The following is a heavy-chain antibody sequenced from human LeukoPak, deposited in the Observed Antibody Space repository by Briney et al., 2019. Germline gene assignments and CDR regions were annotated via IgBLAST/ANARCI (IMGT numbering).Heavy chain of an antibody. J-gene: IGHJ5*02. CDR1: GFTFSSYS. Sequence: GGSLRLSCAASGFTFSSYSMNWVRQAPGKGLEWVSSIGSSSSYIYYADSVKGRFTISRDNAKNSLYLQMNSLRAEDTAVYYCAKGGYDILTGEDWFDPWGQGALVTVPS. CDR3: AKGGYDILTGEDWFDP. CDR2: IGSSSSYI. D-gene: IGHD3-9*01. V-gene: IGHV3-21*01.